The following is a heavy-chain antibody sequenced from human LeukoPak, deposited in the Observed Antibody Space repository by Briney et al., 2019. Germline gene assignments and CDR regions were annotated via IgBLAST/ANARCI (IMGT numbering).Heavy chain of an antibody. CDR3: ARDRALDY. J-gene: IGHJ4*02. D-gene: IGHD3-10*01. Sequence: GGSLRLSCEASGFTFSNHAMNWVRRAPGKGLEWVSSISGSGGSTFYADSVKGRFTISRDNSKNTLYLQMNSLRAEDTAVYYCARDRALDYWGQGTLVTVSS. CDR2: ISGSGGST. CDR1: GFTFSNHA. V-gene: IGHV3-23*01.